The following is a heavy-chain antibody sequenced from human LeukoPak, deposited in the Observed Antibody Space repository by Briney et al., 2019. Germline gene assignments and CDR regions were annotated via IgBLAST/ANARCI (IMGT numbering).Heavy chain of an antibody. CDR3: ARGPVTIFGVVIIPHDWFDP. CDR1: GGSFSGYY. CDR2: INHSGST. J-gene: IGHJ5*02. V-gene: IGHV4-34*01. Sequence: SETLSLTCAVYGGSFSGYYWSWIRQPPGKGLEWIGEINHSGSTNYNPSLKSRVTISVDTPKNQFSLKLSSVTAADTAVYYCARGPVTIFGVVIIPHDWFDPWGQGTLVTVSS. D-gene: IGHD3-3*01.